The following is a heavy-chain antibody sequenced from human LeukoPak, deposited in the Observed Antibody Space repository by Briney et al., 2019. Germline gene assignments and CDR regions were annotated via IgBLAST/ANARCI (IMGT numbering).Heavy chain of an antibody. D-gene: IGHD2-15*01. Sequence: PSETLSLTCAVYGGSFSGYYWSWIRQPPGKGLEWIGEINHSGSTSYNPSLKSRVTISVDTSKNQFSLKLSSVTAADTAVYYCARVGYCSGGSCYFTYFQHWGQGTLVTVSS. CDR2: INHSGST. V-gene: IGHV4-34*01. CDR3: ARVGYCSGGSCYFTYFQH. J-gene: IGHJ1*01. CDR1: GGSFSGYY.